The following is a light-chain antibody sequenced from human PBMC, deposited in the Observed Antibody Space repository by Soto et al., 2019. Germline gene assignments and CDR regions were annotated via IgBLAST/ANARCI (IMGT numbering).Light chain of an antibody. V-gene: IGLV1-40*01. J-gene: IGLJ3*02. CDR3: QAYDYSLTASV. CDR2: GNR. CDR1: SSNLGAGYD. Sequence: QSVLTQPPSVSGAPGQRVTLSCTGNSSNLGAGYDVHWYQQLPGAAPKLVIFGNRNRPSGVPERLSGSKSVTSASLAITGLQAEDEADYYCQAYDYSLTASVFGGGTKLTVL.